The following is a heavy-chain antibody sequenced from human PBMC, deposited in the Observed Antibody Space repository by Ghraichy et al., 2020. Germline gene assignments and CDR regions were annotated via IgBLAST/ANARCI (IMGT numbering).Heavy chain of an antibody. CDR1: GGSFSGYY. Sequence: SETLSLTCAVYGGSFSGYYWSWIRQPPGKGLEWIGEINHSGSTNYNPSLKSRVTISVDTSKNQFSLKLSSVTAADTAVYYCARGFFVVVVPAAGWFDPWGQGTLVTVSS. CDR3: ARGFFVVVVPAAGWFDP. J-gene: IGHJ5*02. CDR2: INHSGST. V-gene: IGHV4-34*01. D-gene: IGHD2-2*01.